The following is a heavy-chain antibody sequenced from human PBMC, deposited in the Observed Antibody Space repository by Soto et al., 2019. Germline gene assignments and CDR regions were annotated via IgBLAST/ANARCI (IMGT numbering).Heavy chain of an antibody. CDR1: GGCISSGGYS. CDR3: ARVRGDSSGPPQVLDP. CDR2: IYHSGST. D-gene: IGHD3-22*01. J-gene: IGHJ5*02. V-gene: IGHV4-30-2*01. Sequence: SETLSLTGAVSGGCISSGGYSWSWILQPPGKGLEWIGYIYHSGSTYYNPSLKSRVTISVDRSKNQFSLNLSSVTAADTAVYYCARVRGDSSGPPQVLDPSGQGTLVTVSS.